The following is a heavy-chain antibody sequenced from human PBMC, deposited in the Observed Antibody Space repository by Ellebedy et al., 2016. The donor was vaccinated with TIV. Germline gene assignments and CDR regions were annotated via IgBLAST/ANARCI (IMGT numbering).Heavy chain of an antibody. CDR3: ARDKRENGFGV. Sequence: PGGSLRLSCAASGFTFTDYAMNWVRQAPGKGLEWVSSFSTSSSHIFQADSVKGRFTISRDDAQNSLYLQMNSLTAEDTAFYYCARDKRENGFGVWGQGTLVTVSS. D-gene: IGHD3-3*01. CDR1: GFTFTDYA. V-gene: IGHV3-21*01. J-gene: IGHJ4*02. CDR2: FSTSSSHI.